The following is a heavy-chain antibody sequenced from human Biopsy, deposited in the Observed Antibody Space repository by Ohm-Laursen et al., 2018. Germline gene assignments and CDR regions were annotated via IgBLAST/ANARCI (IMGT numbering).Heavy chain of an antibody. CDR3: ASDHDNWNAKSYSDY. CDR2: INHDGGEK. J-gene: IGHJ4*02. Sequence: SLRLSCAASGFTFSRYWMTWVRQAPGKGLEWVANINHDGGEKYFVDSVKGRFTISRDNSKNSLYLQMNSLRAEDTAVYYCASDHDNWNAKSYSDYWGQGTLVTVSS. V-gene: IGHV3-7*01. D-gene: IGHD1-20*01. CDR1: GFTFSRYW.